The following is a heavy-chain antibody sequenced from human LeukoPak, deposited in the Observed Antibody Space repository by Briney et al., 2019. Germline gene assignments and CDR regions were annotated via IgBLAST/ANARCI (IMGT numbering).Heavy chain of an antibody. CDR1: GFIFRSYA. Sequence: GGSLRLSCAASGFIFRSYAMSWVRQAPGEGLEWVSGISSSGGRTFYADSVRGRFTISRDNSKNTLYLQMHSLRAEDTAVYYCANYYYDTSGYKNWGQGTLFTVSS. J-gene: IGHJ4*02. CDR3: ANYYYDTSGYKN. CDR2: ISSSGGRT. V-gene: IGHV3-23*01. D-gene: IGHD3-22*01.